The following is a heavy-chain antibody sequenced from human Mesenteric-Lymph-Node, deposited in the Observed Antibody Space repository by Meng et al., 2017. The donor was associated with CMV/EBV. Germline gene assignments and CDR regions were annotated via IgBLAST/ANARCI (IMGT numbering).Heavy chain of an antibody. D-gene: IGHD4-23*01. V-gene: IGHV3-48*04. CDR2: INWRSTTK. Sequence: GKSLKISCVASGFTLSPYGMNWVRQAPGRGLEWISYINWRSTTKYYADSVKGRFTISRDDAKNSLYLQMNSLRAEDTAVYYCARDSDGNFDLWGQGTLVTVSS. CDR3: ARDSDGNFDL. J-gene: IGHJ5*02. CDR1: GFTLSPYG.